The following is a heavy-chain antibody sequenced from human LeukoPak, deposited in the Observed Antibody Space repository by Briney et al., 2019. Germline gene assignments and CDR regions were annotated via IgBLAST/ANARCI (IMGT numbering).Heavy chain of an antibody. J-gene: IGHJ4*02. V-gene: IGHV3-21*01. Sequence: GGSLRLSCAASGFTFSSYSMNWVRQAPGKGLGWVSSISGSSSNIYYADSVKGRFTISRDNAKNSLYLQMNSLRAEDTAVYYCARPLGYCTSGSCFPDYWGQGTLVTVSS. D-gene: IGHD2-15*01. CDR3: ARPLGYCTSGSCFPDY. CDR2: ISGSSSNI. CDR1: GFTFSSYS.